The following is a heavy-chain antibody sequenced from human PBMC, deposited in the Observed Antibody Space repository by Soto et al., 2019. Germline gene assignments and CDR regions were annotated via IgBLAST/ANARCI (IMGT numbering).Heavy chain of an antibody. CDR3: ARVVAAAGTNHFDY. Sequence: GASVKVSCKASGYTFTNHAITWVRQAPGQGLEWMGWISAYSGDTSYAQKFQGRVTMTTDTPTSTVYMELRSLRSDDTAVYYCARVVAAAGTNHFDYWGQGTLVTVSS. V-gene: IGHV1-18*01. D-gene: IGHD6-13*01. CDR2: ISAYSGDT. J-gene: IGHJ4*02. CDR1: GYTFTNHA.